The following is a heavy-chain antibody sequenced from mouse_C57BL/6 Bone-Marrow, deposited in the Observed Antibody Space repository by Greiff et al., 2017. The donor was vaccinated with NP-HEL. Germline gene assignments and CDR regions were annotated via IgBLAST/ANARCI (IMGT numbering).Heavy chain of an antibody. CDR3: TTDYYGSSDYYAMDY. CDR1: GFNIKDYY. CDR2: IDPEDGDT. V-gene: IGHV14-1*01. Sequence: EVQLQQSGAELVRPGASVKLSCTASGFNIKDYYMHWVKQRPEQGLEWIGRIDPEDGDTEYAPKFQGKATMTADTSSNTAYLQLSSLTSEDTALYYCTTDYYGSSDYYAMDYWGQENSHTASP. J-gene: IGHJ4*01. D-gene: IGHD1-1*01.